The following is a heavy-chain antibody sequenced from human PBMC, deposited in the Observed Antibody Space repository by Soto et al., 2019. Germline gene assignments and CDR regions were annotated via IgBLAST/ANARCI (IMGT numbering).Heavy chain of an antibody. Sequence: PSETLSLTCTVSGGSISSSSYYWGWIRQPPGKGLEWIGSIYYSGSTYCNPSLKSRVTISVDTSKNQFSLKLSSVTAADTAVYYCASSYYYDSSGYPYYYYYGMDVWGQGTTVTVSS. CDR1: GGSISSSSYY. J-gene: IGHJ6*02. D-gene: IGHD3-22*01. CDR3: ASSYYYDSSGYPYYYYYGMDV. CDR2: IYYSGST. V-gene: IGHV4-39*01.